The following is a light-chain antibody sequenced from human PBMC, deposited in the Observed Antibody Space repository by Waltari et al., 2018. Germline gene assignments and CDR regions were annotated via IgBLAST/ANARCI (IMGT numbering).Light chain of an antibody. CDR3: WSYAGRLYL. CDR2: DVP. J-gene: IGLJ1*01. CDR1: SSDVGGYNY. Sequence: QSALTQPRSVSGSPGQSVTISCTGASSDVGGYNYVSWYQQHPGKAPKFIIYDVPKRPSGVPDRFSGSKSGNPACLTISGLQAEDEADYCCWSYAGRLYLFGTGTKVTVL. V-gene: IGLV2-11*01.